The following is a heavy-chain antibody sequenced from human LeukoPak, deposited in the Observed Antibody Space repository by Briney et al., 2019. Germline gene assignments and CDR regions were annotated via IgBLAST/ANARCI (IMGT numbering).Heavy chain of an antibody. J-gene: IGHJ3*02. D-gene: IGHD6-25*01. CDR1: GFTFSIYW. CDR3: ARFRGYIHAFDI. Sequence: GGSRRLSCAASGFTFSIYWMSWVRQAPGKGVEGVANIKQDGSEKYYVDSVKGRFTISRDNAKNSLYLQMHSLRAEDTAVYSCARFRGYIHAFDIWGQGTMVTVSS. CDR2: IKQDGSEK. V-gene: IGHV3-7*01.